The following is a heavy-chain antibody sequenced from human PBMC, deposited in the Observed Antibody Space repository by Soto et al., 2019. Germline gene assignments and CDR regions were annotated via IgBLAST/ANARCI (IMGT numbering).Heavy chain of an antibody. V-gene: IGHV3-48*02. CDR1: GFRFSDHS. CDR2: ISSNSDTT. Sequence: VESGGGLVYPGGSLRLSCVASGFRFSDHSMNWVRQAPGKGLQWISYISSNSDTTYYADSVKGRFTVSRDNAQNALFRQMNSLRDDDTATYYCARLPKGSVVTAWGQGARVTVSS. D-gene: IGHD2-21*02. J-gene: IGHJ1*01. CDR3: ARLPKGSVVTA.